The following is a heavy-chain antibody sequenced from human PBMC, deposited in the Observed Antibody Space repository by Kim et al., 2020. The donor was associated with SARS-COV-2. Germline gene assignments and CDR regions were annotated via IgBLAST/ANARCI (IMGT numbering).Heavy chain of an antibody. J-gene: IGHJ4*02. CDR3: ARSPGHYDSSGYYRAPFDY. Sequence: SRVTISVDTSKNQFSLKLSSVTAADTAVYYCARSPGHYDSSGYYRAPFDYWGQGTLVTVSS. V-gene: IGHV4-59*01. D-gene: IGHD3-22*01.